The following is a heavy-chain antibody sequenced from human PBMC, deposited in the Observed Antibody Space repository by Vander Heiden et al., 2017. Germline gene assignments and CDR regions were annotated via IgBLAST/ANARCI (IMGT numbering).Heavy chain of an antibody. Sequence: EVPLVESGGGLVTPGRSLRLSCAAASGFTFSRYNMNWVRLAPGKGPEWVSYISASSSKTYYADSVKGRFTISRDNARNSLYLQMDSLRAEDTAVYYCVRAYSGTSYGYFYWGQGTLVTVSS. V-gene: IGHV3-48*01. J-gene: IGHJ4*02. CDR3: VRAYSGTSYGYFY. D-gene: IGHD1-26*01. CDR1: GFTFSRYN. CDR2: ISASSSKT.